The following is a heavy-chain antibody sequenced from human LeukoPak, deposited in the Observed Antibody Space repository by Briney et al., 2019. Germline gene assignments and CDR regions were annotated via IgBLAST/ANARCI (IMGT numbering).Heavy chain of an antibody. D-gene: IGHD2-21*02. V-gene: IGHV1-69*04. J-gene: IGHJ4*02. CDR1: GGTFSSYA. CDR2: IIPILGIA. Sequence: SVKVSCKASGGTFSSYAISWVRQAPGQGREGMGRIIPILGIANYAQKFQGRVTITADKSTSTAYMELSSLRSEDTAVYYCASEAYCGGDCYPLDYWGQGTLVTVSS. CDR3: ASEAYCGGDCYPLDY.